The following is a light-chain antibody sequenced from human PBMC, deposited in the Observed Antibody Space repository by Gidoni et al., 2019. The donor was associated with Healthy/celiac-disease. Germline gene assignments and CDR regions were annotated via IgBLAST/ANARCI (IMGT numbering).Light chain of an antibody. Sequence: SEAPGQTVTISCSGSSSNIGNNYVSWYQQLPGTAPKLLIYDNNKRPSGIPDRFSGSKSGTSATLGITGLQTGDEADYYCGTWDSSLSAGGVFGGGTKLTVL. V-gene: IGLV1-51*01. CDR1: SSNIGNNY. CDR3: GTWDSSLSAGGV. J-gene: IGLJ3*02. CDR2: DNN.